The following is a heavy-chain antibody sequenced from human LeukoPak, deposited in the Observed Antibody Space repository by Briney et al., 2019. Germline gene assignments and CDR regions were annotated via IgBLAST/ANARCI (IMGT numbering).Heavy chain of an antibody. CDR3: ARDRDYGDSLRDFDY. CDR1: GGTFSSYA. J-gene: IGHJ4*02. CDR2: IIPIFGTA. V-gene: IGHV1-69*13. Sequence: SVKVSCKASGGTFSSYAISWVRQAPGQGLEWMGGIIPIFGTANYAQKFQGRVTITADESTSTAYMELSSLRSEDTAVYYCARDRDYGDSLRDFDYWGQGTLVTVSS. D-gene: IGHD4-17*01.